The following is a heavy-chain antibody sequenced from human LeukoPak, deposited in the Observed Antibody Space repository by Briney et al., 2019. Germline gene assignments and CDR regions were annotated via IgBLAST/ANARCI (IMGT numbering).Heavy chain of an antibody. CDR2: ISSSGSTI. V-gene: IGHV3-48*03. D-gene: IGHD4-17*01. J-gene: IGHJ3*02. Sequence: GGSLRLSCAASGFTFSSYEMNWVRQAPGKGLEWVLYISSSGSTIYYADSVKGRFTISRDNAKNSLYLQMNSLRAEDTAVYYCARVSVTPVLDAFDIWGQGTMVTVSS. CDR1: GFTFSSYE. CDR3: ARVSVTPVLDAFDI.